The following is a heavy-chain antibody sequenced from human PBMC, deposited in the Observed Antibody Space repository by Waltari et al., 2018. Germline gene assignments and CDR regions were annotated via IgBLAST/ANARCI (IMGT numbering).Heavy chain of an antibody. D-gene: IGHD6-19*01. Sequence: QVQLVQSGAEVKRPGASVKVSCKASGYTCTGYYRHWVRQAPGQGLEWMGRINTNSGGTNYAQKFQGRVTMIMYTSISTAYLELSRLRSDDTAVYYCAREAAGYSDYWGPGTLVTVSS. CDR3: AREAAGYSDY. CDR2: INTNSGGT. V-gene: IGHV1-2*06. CDR1: GYTCTGYY. J-gene: IGHJ4*01.